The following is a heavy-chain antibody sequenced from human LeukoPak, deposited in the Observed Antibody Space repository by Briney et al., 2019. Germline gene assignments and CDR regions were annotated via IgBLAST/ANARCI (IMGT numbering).Heavy chain of an antibody. CDR3: ARAWHEGANIDY. Sequence: SETLSLTCTVSGGSISNYYWSWIRQPPGKGLEWIGSISYSGITYYNPSLKNRVTISRDTSKNQFSLKLSSVTAADTAVYYCARAWHEGANIDYWGQGTLVTVSS. V-gene: IGHV4-39*01. J-gene: IGHJ4*02. D-gene: IGHD1-26*01. CDR2: ISYSGIT. CDR1: GGSISNYY.